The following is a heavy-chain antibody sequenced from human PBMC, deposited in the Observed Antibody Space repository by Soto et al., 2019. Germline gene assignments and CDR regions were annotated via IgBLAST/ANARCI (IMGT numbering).Heavy chain of an antibody. CDR3: ERAYRQLGTASAFDI. D-gene: IGHD7-27*01. V-gene: IGHV1-2*04. J-gene: IGHJ3*02. CDR1: GYTFTGYY. CDR2: INPNSGGT. Sequence: ASVKVSCKASGYTFTGYYMHWVRQAPGQGLEWMGWINPNSGGTNYAQKFQGWVNMTRDTSISTAYMELSRLKSDVRSVYYDERAYRQLGTASAFDIWGQGTMVTVSS.